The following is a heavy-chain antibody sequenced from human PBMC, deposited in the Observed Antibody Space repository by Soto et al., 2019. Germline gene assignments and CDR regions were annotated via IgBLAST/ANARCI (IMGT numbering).Heavy chain of an antibody. CDR1: GYSFTNYW. J-gene: IGHJ6*02. CDR2: IYPGDSDT. CDR3: ARLDGYYHDGIGLAGGMDV. V-gene: IGHV5-51*01. Sequence: GESLKISCEGSGYSFTNYWIGWVRQMPGKGLEWMGIIYPGDSDTRYSPSFQGQVTISADKSISTAYLQWSSLKASDTAMYYCARLDGYYHDGIGLAGGMDVWGQGTTVTVSS. D-gene: IGHD3-22*01.